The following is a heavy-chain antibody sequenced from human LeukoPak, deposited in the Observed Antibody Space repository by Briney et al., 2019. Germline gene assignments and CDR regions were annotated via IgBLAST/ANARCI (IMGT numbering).Heavy chain of an antibody. CDR2: IKQDRSDN. J-gene: IGHJ4*02. CDR3: ARLREIPVFGVVTKSTSYFDY. Sequence: PGGSLRLSCAASGFTFTNYWMSWVRQAPGKGLEWVAKIKQDRSDNYYMHSVKGRFTISRDNANYSLYLQMNSLRAEDTAVYYCARLREIPVFGVVTKSTSYFDYWGQGTLVTVSS. CDR1: GFTFTNYW. V-gene: IGHV3-7*01. D-gene: IGHD3-3*01.